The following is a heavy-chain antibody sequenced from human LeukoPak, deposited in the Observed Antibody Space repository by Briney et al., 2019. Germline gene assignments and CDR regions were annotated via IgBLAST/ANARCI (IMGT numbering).Heavy chain of an antibody. CDR2: INWNGDTI. CDR1: GFTFSTYG. D-gene: IGHD5-12*01. V-gene: IGHV3-20*04. J-gene: IGHJ6*03. CDR3: ARERATLDYYYYMDV. Sequence: GGSLRLSRVASGFTFSTYGMSWVRQAPGKGLEWVSGINWNGDTIVYADSVKGRFTISRDNAKNSLYLQMNSLRAEDTALYYCARERATLDYYYYMDVWGKGTTVTVSS.